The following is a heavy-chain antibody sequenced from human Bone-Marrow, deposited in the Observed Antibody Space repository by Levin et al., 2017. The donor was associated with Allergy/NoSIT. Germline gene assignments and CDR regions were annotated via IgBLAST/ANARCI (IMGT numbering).Heavy chain of an antibody. CDR3: VKDYSSGFSGMQY. J-gene: IGHJ4*02. Sequence: PPGGSLRLSCAASGFIFDDYAMHWVRQAPGKGLEWVSGINWNGDTIGDADSVRGRFTISRDNAQNSLYLQMDSLRPEDTALYYCVKDYSSGFSGMQYWGRGTLVTVSS. CDR2: INWNGDTI. V-gene: IGHV3-9*01. D-gene: IGHD6-19*01. CDR1: GFIFDDYA.